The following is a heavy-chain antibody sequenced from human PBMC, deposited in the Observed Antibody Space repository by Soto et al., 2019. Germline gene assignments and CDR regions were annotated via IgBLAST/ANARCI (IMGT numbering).Heavy chain of an antibody. CDR2: IIPIFGTA. Sequence: QVQLVQSGAEVKKPGSSVKVSCKASGGTFSSYAISWVRQAPGQGLEWMGGIIPIFGTANYAQKFQGRVTITADESRSKAYMGVSSLRSEDTAVYYCATLGEYCSGGSCFVDYWGQGTLVTVSS. D-gene: IGHD2-15*01. J-gene: IGHJ4*02. V-gene: IGHV1-69*12. CDR3: ATLGEYCSGGSCFVDY. CDR1: GGTFSSYA.